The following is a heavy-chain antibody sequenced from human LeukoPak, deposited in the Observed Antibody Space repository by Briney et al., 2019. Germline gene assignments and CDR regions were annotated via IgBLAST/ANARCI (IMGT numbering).Heavy chain of an antibody. D-gene: IGHD3-10*01. Sequence: GGSLRLSCAASGFTFSSYWMHWVRQTPGKGLMWVSRIESNGLALYADSVRDRFTISRDNAKNTVYLQMNSLRADDTAMYYCARAVTYFYGSVTYDWFESWGQGTLVTVSS. CDR2: IESNGLA. CDR3: ARAVTYFYGSVTYDWFES. V-gene: IGHV3-74*01. J-gene: IGHJ5*01. CDR1: GFTFSSYW.